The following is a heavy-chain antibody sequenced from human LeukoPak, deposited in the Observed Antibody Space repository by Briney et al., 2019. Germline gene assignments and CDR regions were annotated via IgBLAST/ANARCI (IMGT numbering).Heavy chain of an antibody. V-gene: IGHV3-21*04. CDR2: ISGGSSDT. J-gene: IGHJ3*01. CDR3: VRGARDASM. D-gene: IGHD6-6*01. Sequence: GGSLRLSCAASGFTFSSYSMNWVRQAPGKGLEWVSYISGGSSDTNYADSVKGRFTNSRDNAKKSLYLQMNGLRAEDTAVYYCVRGARDASMWGQGTMVTVSS. CDR1: GFTFSSYS.